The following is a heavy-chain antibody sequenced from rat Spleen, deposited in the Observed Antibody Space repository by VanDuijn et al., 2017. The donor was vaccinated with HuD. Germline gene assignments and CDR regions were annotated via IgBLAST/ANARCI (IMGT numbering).Heavy chain of an antibody. CDR3: ARHLDSGGYFDY. D-gene: IGHD1-11*01. V-gene: IGHV2-64*01. CDR1: GFSLGTYN. J-gene: IGHJ3*01. CDR2: MWNGGGT. Sequence: QVQLKETGPDLVQLTQTLSITCTVSGFSLGTYNVHWVRQPPGKGLEWMGAMWNGGGTDYNSPFKSRLSISRDTSKSQVFLKMNSLQTDDTANYFCARHLDSGGYFDYWGQGTLVTVSS.